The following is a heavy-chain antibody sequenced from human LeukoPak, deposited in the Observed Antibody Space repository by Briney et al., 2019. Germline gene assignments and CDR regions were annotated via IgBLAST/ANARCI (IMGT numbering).Heavy chain of an antibody. CDR3: ARDRGNYLLPY. V-gene: IGHV1-3*01. Sequence: ASVKVSCKASGYTFTGYAIFWVRQAPGQKLEWMGWISAGNGNTRYSQKFQDRVIITRDTPASTVYMELSSLRSKDTAVYYCARDRGNYLLPYWGQGTLVTVSS. CDR1: GYTFTGYA. D-gene: IGHD1-26*01. CDR2: ISAGNGNT. J-gene: IGHJ4*02.